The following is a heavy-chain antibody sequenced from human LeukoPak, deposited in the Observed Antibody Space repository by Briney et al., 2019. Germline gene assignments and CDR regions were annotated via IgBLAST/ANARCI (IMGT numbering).Heavy chain of an antibody. CDR2: ISGNGVST. D-gene: IGHD6-13*01. V-gene: IGHV3-64*01. CDR3: ARDRVGSSWSEFDA. CDR1: GFTFSIYA. Sequence: PGGSLGLSCAASGFTFSIYAMHWVRQAPGKCLEYVSAISGNGVSTNYANSVKGRFTMSRDNSKNTLFLQMDSLRAEDTAVYYCARDRVGSSWSEFDAWGQGTLVTVSS. J-gene: IGHJ4*02.